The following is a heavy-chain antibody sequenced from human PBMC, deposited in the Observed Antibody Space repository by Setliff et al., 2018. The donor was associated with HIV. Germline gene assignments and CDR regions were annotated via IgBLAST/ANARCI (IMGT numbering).Heavy chain of an antibody. D-gene: IGHD3-16*01. CDR1: GFTFTSYW. J-gene: IGHJ4*02. CDR3: AAVPWGHSSLIIDH. Sequence: SGGSLRLSCAASGFTFTSYWMIWVRQAPGKGLEWVSSLSGSGGSTYYADSVKGRFTISRDNAKNSVYLQMHSLRVEDTAVYYCAAVPWGHSSLIIDHWGQGTPVTVSS. CDR2: LSGSGGST. V-gene: IGHV3-23*01.